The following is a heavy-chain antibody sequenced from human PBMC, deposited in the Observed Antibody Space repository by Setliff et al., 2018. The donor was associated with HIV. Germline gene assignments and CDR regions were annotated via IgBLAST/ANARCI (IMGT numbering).Heavy chain of an antibody. CDR1: GFSLSTSGVG. CDR3: AHISSSWYFGYYGMDV. D-gene: IGHD6-13*01. J-gene: IGHJ6*02. CDR2: IYWDDDK. V-gene: IGHV2-5*02. Sequence: SGPTLVNPTQTLTLTCTFSGFSLSTSGVGVGWIRQPPGKALEWLALIYWDDDKRYSPSLKSRVTISEDTSKSQVVLTMTNMDPLDTATYYCAHISSSWYFGYYGMDVWGQGTTVTVSS.